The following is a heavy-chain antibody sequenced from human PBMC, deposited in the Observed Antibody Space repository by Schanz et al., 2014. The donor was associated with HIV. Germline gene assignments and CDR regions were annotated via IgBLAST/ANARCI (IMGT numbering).Heavy chain of an antibody. V-gene: IGHV1-69*01. CDR1: GGTFRSNA. Sequence: QVQLVQSGAEVKKTGSSVKVSCKASGGTFRSNAITWVRQAPGQGLEWMGGIIPLFGTSNYAQKFQGRATITADESTSTAYMDLSSLRSEDTAVYYCARTYTGDWSTGADWGQGTLVTVSS. J-gene: IGHJ4*02. CDR2: IIPLFGTS. D-gene: IGHD2-21*02. CDR3: ARTYTGDWSTGAD.